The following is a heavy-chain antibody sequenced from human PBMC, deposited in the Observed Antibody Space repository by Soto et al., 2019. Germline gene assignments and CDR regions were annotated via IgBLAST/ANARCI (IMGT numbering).Heavy chain of an antibody. CDR3: AKDAVPFNGQWDWFDS. CDR2: IGGGGSDT. Sequence: DVQLLESGGGLVQPGGSLRLSCAASGFIFSDYAMTWVRQAPGKGLEWVSGIGGGGSDTYYVDSVKGRFTISRDNSKNTLYLQMNSRRAEDTALYYCAKDAVPFNGQWDWFDSWGQGTLVTVSS. J-gene: IGHJ5*01. CDR1: GFIFSDYA. D-gene: IGHD6-19*01. V-gene: IGHV3-23*01.